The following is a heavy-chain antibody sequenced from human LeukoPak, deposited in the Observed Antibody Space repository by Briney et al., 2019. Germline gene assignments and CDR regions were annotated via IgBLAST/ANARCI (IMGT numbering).Heavy chain of an antibody. CDR3: AKDRFGLVMTGYWYFDL. Sequence: PGGSLRLSCAASGFTFSSHATSWVRQAPGKGLEWVSALSGSGGSTYYADSVKGRFIISRDNSNTTLYLQMNSLRAEDTAVYYCAKDRFGLVMTGYWYFDLWGRGTQVTVSS. CDR2: LSGSGGST. J-gene: IGHJ2*01. CDR1: GFTFSSHA. D-gene: IGHD2-21*02. V-gene: IGHV3-23*01.